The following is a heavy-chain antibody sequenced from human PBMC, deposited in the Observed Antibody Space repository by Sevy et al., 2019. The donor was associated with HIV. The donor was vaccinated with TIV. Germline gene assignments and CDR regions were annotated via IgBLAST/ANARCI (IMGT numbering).Heavy chain of an antibody. Sequence: GGSLRLPCAASGFTFSTSWMHWVRQAPGKGLVWVSRINNEGSTTTYADSVKGRFSISRDNARNTLYLQMNSLRAEDTAVDYCVREPYDILTGYYDYFDCWGQGTLVTVSS. CDR3: VREPYDILTGYYDYFDC. CDR2: INNEGSTT. CDR1: GFTFSTSW. V-gene: IGHV3-74*01. D-gene: IGHD3-9*01. J-gene: IGHJ4*02.